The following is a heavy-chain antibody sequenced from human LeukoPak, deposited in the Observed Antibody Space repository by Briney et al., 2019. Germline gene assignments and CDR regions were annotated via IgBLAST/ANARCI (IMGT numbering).Heavy chain of an antibody. D-gene: IGHD6-13*01. CDR1: GFTFSSYA. CDR2: ISYDGSNK. V-gene: IGHV3-30*04. J-gene: IGHJ4*02. Sequence: GRSLRLSCAASGFTFSSYAMHWVRQAPGKGLEWGAVISYDGSNKYYADSVKGRFTISRDNSKNTLYLQMNSLRAEDTAVYYCARPLLIAAAGTRFPDYWGQGTLVTVSS. CDR3: ARPLLIAAAGTRFPDY.